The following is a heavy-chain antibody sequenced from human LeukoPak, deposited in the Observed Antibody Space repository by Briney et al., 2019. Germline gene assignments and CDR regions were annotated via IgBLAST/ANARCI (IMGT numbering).Heavy chain of an antibody. D-gene: IGHD3-22*01. CDR3: ARGWVPSDITLK. J-gene: IGHJ3*01. CDR2: INSDGSDT. V-gene: IGHV3-74*01. CDR1: GFTFSSYW. Sequence: GGSLILSCAASGFTFSSYWMHWVRQAPGKGLVWVARINSDGSDTNYADSVKGRFTISRDNARNTVYLQMSCLRAEDTAVYYCARGWVPSDITLKWGQGTMVTVSS.